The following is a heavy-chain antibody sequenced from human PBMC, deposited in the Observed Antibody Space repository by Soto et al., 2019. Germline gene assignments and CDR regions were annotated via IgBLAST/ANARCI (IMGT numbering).Heavy chain of an antibody. CDR3: ARERSHSGTDV. CDR1: GFTFSSYG. D-gene: IGHD4-4*01. V-gene: IGHV3-33*01. J-gene: IGHJ6*02. Sequence: QSGGSLRLSCAASGFTFSSYGMHWARQAPGKGLEWVAVIWYDGSNKYYADSVKGRFTISRDNSKNTLYLQMNSLRAEDTAVYYCARERSHSGTDVWGQGTTVTVSS. CDR2: IWYDGSNK.